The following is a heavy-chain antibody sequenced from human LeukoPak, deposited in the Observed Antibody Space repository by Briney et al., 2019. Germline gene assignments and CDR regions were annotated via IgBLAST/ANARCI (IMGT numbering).Heavy chain of an antibody. CDR1: GFTFSSHW. CDR2: IKQDGSER. Sequence: GGSLRLSCAASGFTFSSHWMAWVRQAPGKGLEWVANIKQDGSERYYGDSVEGRFAISRDNAKNSLYLQMNSLRAEDTAVYYCARDAGYCSAGSCFDSWGQGTLVTVSS. D-gene: IGHD2-15*01. V-gene: IGHV3-7*01. CDR3: ARDAGYCSAGSCFDS. J-gene: IGHJ5*01.